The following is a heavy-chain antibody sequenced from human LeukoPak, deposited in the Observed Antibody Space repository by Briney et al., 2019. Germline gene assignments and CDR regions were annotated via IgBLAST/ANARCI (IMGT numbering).Heavy chain of an antibody. J-gene: IGHJ4*02. D-gene: IGHD6-19*01. CDR1: GFTFSSYS. CDR3: AKDLRGSSGC. V-gene: IGHV3-48*01. CDR2: ITSDSVTM. Sequence: PGGSLRLSCAASGFTFSSYSMNWVRQAPGQGLEWVSYITSDSVTMFYADSVKGRFTASRDNAENSMYLQMDSLRAEDTAVYYCAKDLRGSSGCWGQGTLVTVSS.